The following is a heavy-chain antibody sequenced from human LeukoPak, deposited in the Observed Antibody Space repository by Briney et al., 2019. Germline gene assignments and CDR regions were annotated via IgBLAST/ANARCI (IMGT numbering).Heavy chain of an antibody. CDR2: ISYYGSNK. J-gene: IGHJ4*02. Sequence: GESLKISCAVSGFTFSSYFMHWVRQAPGKGLEWVAVISYYGSNKYYADSVKGRFTISRDNSKNTLYLQMNSLRVEDTAVYYCARDLRLFGPPDDYWGQGTLVTVSS. CDR3: ARDLRLFGPPDDY. D-gene: IGHD3-10*01. V-gene: IGHV3-30-3*01. CDR1: GFTFSSYF.